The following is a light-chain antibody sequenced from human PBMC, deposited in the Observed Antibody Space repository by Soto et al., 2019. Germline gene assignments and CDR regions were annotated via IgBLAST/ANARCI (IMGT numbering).Light chain of an antibody. V-gene: IGLV4-60*02. CDR2: LEGSGSY. Sequence: QSVLTQSSSASASLGSSVKLTCTLSSGHSSYIIAWHQQQPGKAPRYLMKLEGSGSYNKGSGVPDRFSGSSSGADRYLTISNLQFEDEADYYCETWDSNIHWVFGAGTTVTVL. CDR3: ETWDSNIHWV. CDR1: SGHSSYI. J-gene: IGLJ3*02.